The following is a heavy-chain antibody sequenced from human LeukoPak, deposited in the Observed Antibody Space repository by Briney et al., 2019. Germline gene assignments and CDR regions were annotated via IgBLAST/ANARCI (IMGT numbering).Heavy chain of an antibody. CDR1: GFNFRSSV. J-gene: IGHJ6*02. D-gene: IGHD3-10*01. CDR3: ARRIDFGELLPRYYYYGMDV. Sequence: GRSLRLSCAASGFNFRSSVMCWVRQPPAKGLEWVGGIYGDGSNKDFVAFVKGRFTHFSDHSKKTLFLQMNILRVEDTAAYFCARRIDFGELLPRYYYYGMDVWGQGTTVTVS. CDR2: IYGDGSNK. V-gene: IGHV3-30*14.